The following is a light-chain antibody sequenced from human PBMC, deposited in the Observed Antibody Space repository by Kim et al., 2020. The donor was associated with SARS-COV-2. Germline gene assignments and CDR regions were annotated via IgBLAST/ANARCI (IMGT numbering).Light chain of an antibody. J-gene: IGLJ1*01. Sequence: QSVAITCTGTSRDVESYNRVAWYQQPPGTAPTVLINEESNRTSGVPDRFSGDKSGNTASLTISGLRAEDEADYYCSSLTTGATYVFGTGTKVNVL. CDR2: EES. CDR1: SRDVESYNR. V-gene: IGLV2-18*02. CDR3: SSLTTGATYV.